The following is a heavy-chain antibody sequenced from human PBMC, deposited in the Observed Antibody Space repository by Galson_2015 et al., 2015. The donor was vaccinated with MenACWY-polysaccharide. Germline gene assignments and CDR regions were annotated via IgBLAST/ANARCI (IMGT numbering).Heavy chain of an antibody. CDR1: GFTFSSYG. J-gene: IGHJ4*02. CDR3: ARGDGYNSVD. D-gene: IGHD5-24*01. V-gene: IGHV3-33*01. CDR2: MWYDGSNK. Sequence: SLRLSCEASGFTFSSYGMHWVRQAPGKGLEWVAVMWYDGSNKYYADSVKGRFTISRDNSKNSLYLQMNSLRAEDTAVYYCARGDGYNSVDWGQGTLVTDSS.